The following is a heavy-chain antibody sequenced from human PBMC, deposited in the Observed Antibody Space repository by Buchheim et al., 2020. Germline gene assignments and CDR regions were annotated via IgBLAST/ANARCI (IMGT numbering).Heavy chain of an antibody. D-gene: IGHD1-7*01. CDR1: GFTFINYE. CDR3: SRGAGELELRTMDV. J-gene: IGHJ6*02. Sequence: EVQLVESGGGLVEPGGSLRLSCAASGFTFINYEMHWVRQVIGKGLEWVSTIGVGGDTYYPGSVKGRFTISRENAKNSLYLQMNSLRAGDTAVYYCSRGAGELELRTMDVWGQGTT. CDR2: IGVGGDT. V-gene: IGHV3-13*04.